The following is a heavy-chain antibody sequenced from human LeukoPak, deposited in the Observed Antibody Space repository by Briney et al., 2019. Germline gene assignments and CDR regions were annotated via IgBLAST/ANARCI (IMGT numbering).Heavy chain of an antibody. V-gene: IGHV1-46*01. D-gene: IGHD5-24*01. CDR3: ARDRRRDGYKTTYYYSRDV. Sequence: ASVKVSCKASGYTFTSYYMHWVRQAPGQGLEWMGIINPSGGSTSYAQKFQGRVTMTRDTSTSTIYMELSSLRSEDTAVYYCARDRRRDGYKTTYYYSRDVWGKGTTVTISS. CDR1: GYTFTSYY. J-gene: IGHJ6*03. CDR2: INPSGGST.